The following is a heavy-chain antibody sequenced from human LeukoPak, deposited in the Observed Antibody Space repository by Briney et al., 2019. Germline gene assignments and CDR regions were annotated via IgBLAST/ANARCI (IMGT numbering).Heavy chain of an antibody. CDR2: IYHSGST. J-gene: IGHJ4*02. Sequence: SETLSLTCTVSGYSISSNYYWGWIRQPPGKGLEWIGSIYHSGSTYYNPSLKSRVTISVDTSKNQFSLKLSSVTAADTAVHYCARGRYYFDYWGQGTLVTVSS. CDR3: ARGRYYFDY. V-gene: IGHV4-38-2*02. CDR1: GYSISSNYY.